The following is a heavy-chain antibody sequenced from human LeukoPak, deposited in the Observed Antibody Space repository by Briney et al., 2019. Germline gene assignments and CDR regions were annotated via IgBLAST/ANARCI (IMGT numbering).Heavy chain of an antibody. D-gene: IGHD2-21*02. J-gene: IGHJ4*02. Sequence: AGGSLRLSCATSGFTFTTFWMHWVRQAPGKGLEWVANIKQDGSEKNYVESVKGRFTISRDNAKNSLYLQTNSLRTEDTALYYCANTVGVTAFLAYWGQGTLVTVSS. CDR1: GFTFTTFW. CDR3: ANTVGVTAFLAY. CDR2: IKQDGSEK. V-gene: IGHV3-7*01.